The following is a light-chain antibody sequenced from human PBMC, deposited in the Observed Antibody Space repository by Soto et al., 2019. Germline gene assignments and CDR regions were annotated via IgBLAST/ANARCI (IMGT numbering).Light chain of an antibody. Sequence: QSVLTQPASVSGSPGQSITISCTGTSSDVGLYDYVSWYQQHPGKAPQLMIYAVSNRPSGVSNRFSASKSGNTASLFISGLQAEDEADYYCSSYAGSSNGFGTGTKVTV. CDR3: SSYAGSSNG. J-gene: IGLJ1*01. CDR1: SSDVGLYDY. CDR2: AVS. V-gene: IGLV2-14*01.